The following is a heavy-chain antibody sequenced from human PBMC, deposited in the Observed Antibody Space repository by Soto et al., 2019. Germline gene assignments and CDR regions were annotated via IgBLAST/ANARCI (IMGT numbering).Heavy chain of an antibody. D-gene: IGHD3-9*01. CDR2: ISGSGGST. CDR1: GFTFSSYA. V-gene: IGHV3-23*01. CDR3: AKQFRTYYDILTDVNGDFDY. Sequence: GGSLRLSCAASGFTFSSYAMSWVRQAPGKGLEWVSAISGSGGSTYYADSVKGRFTISRDNSKNTLYLQMNSLRAEDTAVYYCAKQFRTYYDILTDVNGDFDYWGQGTLVTVSS. J-gene: IGHJ4*02.